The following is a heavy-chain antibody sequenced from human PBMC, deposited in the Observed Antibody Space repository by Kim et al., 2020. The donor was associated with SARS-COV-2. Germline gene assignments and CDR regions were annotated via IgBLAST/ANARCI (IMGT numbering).Heavy chain of an antibody. V-gene: IGHV3-23*01. CDR3: AKDREGATPYYYFDF. CDR1: GFTFSIYA. Sequence: GGSLRLSCAASGFTFSIYAMNWVRQAPGKGPEWVSSISASGGDTNYADSVKGRFTISRDNAKNTLYLEMNSLRAEVTAVYYCAKDREGATPYYYFDFWGQGSLVTVSS. D-gene: IGHD1-1*01. J-gene: IGHJ4*02. CDR2: ISASGGDT.